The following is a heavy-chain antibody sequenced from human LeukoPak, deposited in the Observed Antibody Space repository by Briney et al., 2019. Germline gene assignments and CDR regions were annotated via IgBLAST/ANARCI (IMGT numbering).Heavy chain of an antibody. J-gene: IGHJ3*01. CDR2: INSDGSNT. CDR3: ASGVSIWLGNAFDF. Sequence: GGSLRLSCAASGFTFSTYWMHWARQDPGKGLVWVSRINSDGSNTIYADSVKGRFSISRDNAKNTLYLQMNSLRPEDTAVYYCASGVSIWLGNAFDFWGQGTMVTVSS. D-gene: IGHD3-10*01. CDR1: GFTFSTYW. V-gene: IGHV3-74*01.